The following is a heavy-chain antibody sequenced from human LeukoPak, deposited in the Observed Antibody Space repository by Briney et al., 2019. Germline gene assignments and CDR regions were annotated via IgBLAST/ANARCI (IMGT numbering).Heavy chain of an antibody. V-gene: IGHV4-61*01. CDR3: ARGYYDFWSGYYSGMGWDH. J-gene: IGHJ4*02. D-gene: IGHD3-3*01. CDR2: IYYSGST. CDR1: GGSISSSSYY. Sequence: SETLSLTCTVSGGSISSSSYYWSWIRQPPGKGLEWIGYIYYSGSTNYNPSLKSRVTISVETSKNQFSLKLSSVTAADTAVYYCARGYYDFWSGYYSGMGWDHWGQGTLVTVSS.